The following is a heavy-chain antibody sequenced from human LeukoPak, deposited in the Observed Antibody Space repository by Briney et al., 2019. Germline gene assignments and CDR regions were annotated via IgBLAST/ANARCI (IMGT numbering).Heavy chain of an antibody. CDR2: IYHSGTT. J-gene: IGHJ1*01. Sequence: SETLSLTCAVSGDSFSSGGYSWTWIRQPPGKGLEWNGYIYHSGTTYYNPSLKSRVTISVDRSKNQFSLMLSSVTTAATAVYYCAKGVSVAGSLQHWGQGTLVTVSS. V-gene: IGHV4-30-2*01. CDR3: AKGVSVAGSLQH. D-gene: IGHD6-19*01. CDR1: GDSFSSGGYS.